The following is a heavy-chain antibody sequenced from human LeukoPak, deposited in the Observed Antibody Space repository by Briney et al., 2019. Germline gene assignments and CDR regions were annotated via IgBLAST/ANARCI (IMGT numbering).Heavy chain of an antibody. CDR2: IIPILGTA. D-gene: IGHD3-22*01. CDR3: ASYPHYYDSSGYGAFDI. V-gene: IGHV1-69*13. J-gene: IGHJ3*02. CDR1: GGTFSSYA. Sequence: VASVKVSCKASGGTFSSYAISWVRQAPGQGLEWMGGIIPILGTANYAQKFQGRVTITADESTSTAYMELSSLRSEDTAVYYCASYPHYYDSSGYGAFDIWGQGTMVTVSS.